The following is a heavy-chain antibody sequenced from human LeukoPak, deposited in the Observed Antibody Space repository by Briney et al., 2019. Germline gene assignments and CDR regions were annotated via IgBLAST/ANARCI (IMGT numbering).Heavy chain of an antibody. CDR1: GYSFTDYW. Sequence: GESLKISCKGFGYSFTDYWIAWVRQMPGKGLECMGIIYPGDSDTRYSPSFQGQVTVSADKSISTAYLQWSSLKASDTAIYYCARLGYCSGGSCYSFRRPFDYWGQGTLVTVSS. CDR3: ARLGYCSGGSCYSFRRPFDY. CDR2: IYPGDSDT. J-gene: IGHJ4*02. D-gene: IGHD2-15*01. V-gene: IGHV5-51*01.